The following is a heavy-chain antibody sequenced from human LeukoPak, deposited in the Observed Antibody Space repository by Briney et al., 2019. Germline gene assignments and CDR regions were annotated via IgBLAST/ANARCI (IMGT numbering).Heavy chain of an antibody. V-gene: IGHV1-69*05. Sequence: ASVKVSCKAPGGTFSSYAISWVRQAPGQGLEWMGGIIPIFGTANYAQKFQGRVTVTTDESTSTAYMELSSLRSEDTAVYYCARAGEYSSSSGFDYWGQGTLVTVSS. J-gene: IGHJ4*02. D-gene: IGHD6-6*01. CDR1: GGTFSSYA. CDR2: IIPIFGTA. CDR3: ARAGEYSSSSGFDY.